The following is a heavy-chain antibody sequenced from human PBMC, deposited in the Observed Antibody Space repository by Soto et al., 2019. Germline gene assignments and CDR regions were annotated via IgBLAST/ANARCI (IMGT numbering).Heavy chain of an antibody. Sequence: PGESLKISCKGSGYSFTSYWIGWVRQMPGKGLEWMGIIYPGDSDTRYSPSFQGQVTISADKSISTAYLQWSSLKASDTAMYYCARATRGSYRFVGYYYVDVWGKGTTVTVSS. CDR2: IYPGDSDT. CDR1: GYSFTSYW. V-gene: IGHV5-51*01. CDR3: ARATRGSYRFVGYYYVDV. J-gene: IGHJ6*03. D-gene: IGHD3-16*02.